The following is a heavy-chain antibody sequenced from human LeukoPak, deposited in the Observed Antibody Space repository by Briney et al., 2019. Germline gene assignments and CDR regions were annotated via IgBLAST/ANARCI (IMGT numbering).Heavy chain of an antibody. CDR2: ISGSGGST. CDR1: GFTFSSYA. D-gene: IGHD3-9*01. V-gene: IGHV3-23*01. CDR3: ARDPPMRYFDWLLEPPGNYYYMDV. J-gene: IGHJ6*03. Sequence: PGGSLRLSCAASGFTFSSYAMSWVRQAPGKGLEWVSAISGSGGSTYYADSVKGRFTISRDNAKNSLYLQMNSLRAEDTAVYYCARDPPMRYFDWLLEPPGNYYYMDVWGKGTTVTISS.